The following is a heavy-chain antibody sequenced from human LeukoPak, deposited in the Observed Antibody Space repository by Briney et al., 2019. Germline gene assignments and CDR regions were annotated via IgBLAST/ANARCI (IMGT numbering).Heavy chain of an antibody. CDR3: AKDKGWEPQYYFDY. Sequence: GGSLRLSCAASGFTFSSYAMSWVRQAPGKGLEWVSAISGSGGSTNYADSVKGRFTISRDNSENTLYLQMNSLRAEDTTVYYCAKDKGWEPQYYFDYWGQGTLVTVSS. D-gene: IGHD1-26*01. J-gene: IGHJ4*02. CDR2: ISGSGGST. CDR1: GFTFSSYA. V-gene: IGHV3-23*01.